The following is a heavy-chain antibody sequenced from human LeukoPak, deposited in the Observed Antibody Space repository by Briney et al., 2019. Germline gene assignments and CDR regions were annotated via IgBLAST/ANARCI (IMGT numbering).Heavy chain of an antibody. D-gene: IGHD2-21*02. CDR3: ARLGDLVTMSQGVYDYFDP. CDR2: LYYTGST. V-gene: IGHV4-39*01. J-gene: IGHJ5*02. Sequence: PSETLSLTCTVSGAPVSSSASYWGRIRQSPGKGLEWIGTLYYTGSTSYNPSLKSRVTISVDTAKNQVSLRLSSVAAADTAIYYCARLGDLVTMSQGVYDYFDPWGQGTLVTVSS. CDR1: GAPVSSSASY.